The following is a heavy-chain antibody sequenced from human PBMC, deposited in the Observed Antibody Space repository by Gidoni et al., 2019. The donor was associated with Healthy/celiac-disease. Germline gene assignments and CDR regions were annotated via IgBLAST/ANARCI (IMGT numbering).Heavy chain of an antibody. CDR1: GGSISSSSYY. J-gene: IGHJ4*02. D-gene: IGHD3-10*01. CDR3: ARGMVRGVIGY. CDR2: IYYSGST. Sequence: QLQLQESVPGLVKPSETLSLTCTVPGGSISSSSYYWGWIRPPPGKGLEWIGSIYYSGSTYYNPSLKSRVTISVDTSKNQFSLKLSSVTAADTAVYYCARGMVRGVIGYWGQGTLVTVSS. V-gene: IGHV4-39*01.